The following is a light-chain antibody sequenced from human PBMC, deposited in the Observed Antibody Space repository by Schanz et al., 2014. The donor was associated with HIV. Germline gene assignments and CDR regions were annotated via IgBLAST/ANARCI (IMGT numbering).Light chain of an antibody. CDR3: SSYVDTYSVV. Sequence: QSALTQPPSASGSPGQSVTISCTGTSSDVGDYNYVSWYQQHPGKAPKLMIYEVTKRPSGVPDRFSGSKSGNTASLTVSGLQAEDEGDYYCSSYVDTYSVVFGGGTKLTVL. CDR1: SSDVGDYNY. J-gene: IGLJ2*01. V-gene: IGLV2-8*01. CDR2: EVT.